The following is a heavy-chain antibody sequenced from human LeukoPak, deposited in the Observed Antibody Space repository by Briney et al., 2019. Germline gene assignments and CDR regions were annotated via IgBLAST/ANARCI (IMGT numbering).Heavy chain of an antibody. CDR2: ISGSGGST. D-gene: IGHD3-10*01. V-gene: IGHV3-23*01. Sequence: TGGSLRLSCAASGFTFSSYAMSWVRQALGKGLEWVSAISGSGGSTYYADSVKGRFTISRDNSKNTLYLQMNSLRAADTAVYYCAKGTFGELSLFDYWGQGTLVTVSS. CDR3: AKGTFGELSLFDY. J-gene: IGHJ4*02. CDR1: GFTFSSYA.